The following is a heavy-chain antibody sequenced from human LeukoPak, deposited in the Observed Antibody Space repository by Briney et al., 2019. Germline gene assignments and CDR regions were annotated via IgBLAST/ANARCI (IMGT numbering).Heavy chain of an antibody. CDR2: IYHSGST. V-gene: IGHV4-4*02. J-gene: IGHJ5*02. CDR3: ARGRDYYDSSGYRFDP. Sequence: SETLSLTCAVSGVSISSSNWWSWVRQPPGRGLEWNGEIYHSGSTNYNPSLKSRVTISVDKSKNQFSLKLSSVTAADTAVYYCARGRDYYDSSGYRFDPWGQGTLVTVSS. CDR1: GVSISSSNW. D-gene: IGHD3-22*01.